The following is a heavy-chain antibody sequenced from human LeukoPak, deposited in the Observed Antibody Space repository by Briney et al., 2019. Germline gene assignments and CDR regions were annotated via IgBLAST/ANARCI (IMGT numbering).Heavy chain of an antibody. Sequence: PSETLSLTCTVSGGSISSYYWSWLRQPPGKGLEWIGYIYYSGSTNYNPSLKSRVAISVDTSKNQFSLKLSSVTAADTAVYYCARAGVATDYYYYYMDVWGKGTTVTVSS. V-gene: IGHV4-59*01. CDR3: ARAGVATDYYYYYMDV. CDR1: GGSISSYY. J-gene: IGHJ6*03. D-gene: IGHD5-12*01. CDR2: IYYSGST.